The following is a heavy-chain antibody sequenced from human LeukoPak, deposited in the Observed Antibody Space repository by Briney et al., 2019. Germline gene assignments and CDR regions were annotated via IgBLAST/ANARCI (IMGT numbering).Heavy chain of an antibody. V-gene: IGHV1-18*01. CDR2: ISAYNGNT. Sequence: ASVKVSCKASGYTFTSYGINWVRQAPGQGLEWMGWISAYNGNTNYAQKLQGRVTMTTDTSTSTAYMELRSLRSDDTAVYYCAREGYYYDSSGYVAFDIWGQGTMVTVSS. J-gene: IGHJ3*02. D-gene: IGHD3-22*01. CDR1: GYTFTSYG. CDR3: AREGYYYDSSGYVAFDI.